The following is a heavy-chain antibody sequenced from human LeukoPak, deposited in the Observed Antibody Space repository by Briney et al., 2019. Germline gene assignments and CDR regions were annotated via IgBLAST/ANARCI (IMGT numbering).Heavy chain of an antibody. CDR3: ATTEGTGAFDI. J-gene: IGHJ3*02. Sequence: GAPVKVSCRASGYTFIAYYMHWVRQAPGQGLEWMGWINPNSGGTNYAQKFQGRVTMTRDTSISTVYMELSRLRSDDTAVYYCATTEGTGAFDIWGQGTMVSVSS. CDR2: INPNSGGT. D-gene: IGHD4-11*01. V-gene: IGHV1-2*02. CDR1: GYTFIAYY.